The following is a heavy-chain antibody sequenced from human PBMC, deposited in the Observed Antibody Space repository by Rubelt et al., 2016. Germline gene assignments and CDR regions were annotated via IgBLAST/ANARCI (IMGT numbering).Heavy chain of an antibody. D-gene: IGHD3-22*01. CDR1: GGTFSSYA. Sequence: QVQLVQSGAEVKKPGSSVKVSCKASGGTFSSYAISWVRQAPGQGLEWMGGIIPLFGTANYAQKFQGRVTSTADKSTSTAYMELSSLRSEDTAVYDCARDLVGVVITTHDAFDIWGQGTMVTVSS. V-gene: IGHV1-69*06. CDR3: ARDLVGVVITTHDAFDI. J-gene: IGHJ3*02. CDR2: IIPLFGTA.